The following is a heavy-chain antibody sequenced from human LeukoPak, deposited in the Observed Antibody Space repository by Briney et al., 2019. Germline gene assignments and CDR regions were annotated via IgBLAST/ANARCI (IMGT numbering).Heavy chain of an antibody. J-gene: IGHJ4*02. CDR1: GYTFTGYY. Sequence: ASVKVSCKASGYTFTGYYMHWVRQAPGQGLGWMGRINPNSGGTNYAQKFQGRVTMTRDTSISTAYMELSRLRSDDTAVYYCAREALWFGEFSDYWGQGTLVTVSS. V-gene: IGHV1-2*06. CDR3: AREALWFGEFSDY. D-gene: IGHD3-10*01. CDR2: INPNSGGT.